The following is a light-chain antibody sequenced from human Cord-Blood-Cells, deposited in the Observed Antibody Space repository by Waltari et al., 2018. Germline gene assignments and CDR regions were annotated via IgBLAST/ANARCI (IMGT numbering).Light chain of an antibody. CDR3: QQYNSYSLT. CDR1: QSISSW. Sequence: DIQMTQSPSTLSASVGDRVTLTCRASQSISSWLAWYQQKPGKAPKLRSYEASSLESGVPSRCSGSGSGTECTLTISSMQPDDFATYYCQQYNSYSLTVGGGTKVEIK. V-gene: IGKV1-5*03. CDR2: EAS. J-gene: IGKJ4*01.